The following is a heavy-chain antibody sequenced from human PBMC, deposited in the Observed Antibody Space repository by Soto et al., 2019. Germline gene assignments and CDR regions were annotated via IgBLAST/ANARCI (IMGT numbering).Heavy chain of an antibody. CDR2: IYYSGST. CDR3: ARQIVVVPAATGDWFDP. Sequence: PSETLSLTCTVSGGSISSGGYYWSWIRQHPGKGLEWIGYIYYSGSTYYNPSLKSRVTISVDTSKNQFSLKLSSVTAADTAVYYCARQIVVVPAATGDWFDPWGQGTLVTVSS. D-gene: IGHD2-2*01. V-gene: IGHV4-31*03. J-gene: IGHJ5*02. CDR1: GGSISSGGYY.